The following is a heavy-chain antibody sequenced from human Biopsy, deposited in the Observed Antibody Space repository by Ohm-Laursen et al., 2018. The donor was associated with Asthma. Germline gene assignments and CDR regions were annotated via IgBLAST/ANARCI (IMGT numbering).Heavy chain of an antibody. V-gene: IGHV4-39*02. Sequence: GTLSLTCIVSGDAMSTSGSYWGWIRQSPGKGLEWIGGIYYSGRTYYNPSLESRVTISADTSKNHFSLKVTSVTAADTAVYYCARAVSSSSYWYFDLWGRGTLVTVSS. J-gene: IGHJ2*01. D-gene: IGHD6-6*01. CDR1: GDAMSTSGSY. CDR3: ARAVSSSSYWYFDL. CDR2: IYYSGRT.